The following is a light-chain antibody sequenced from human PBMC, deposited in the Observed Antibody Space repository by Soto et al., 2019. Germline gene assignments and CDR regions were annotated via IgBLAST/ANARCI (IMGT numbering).Light chain of an antibody. CDR1: SSNIGTSS. Sequence: SALTQPHSASGTPGERVTISCSGSSSNIGTSSVHWFQQLPGTAPKLLISTTNQRPSGVPERFSGSKSGTSASLAISGLQSEDEADYYCAAWDDSLNGHVFGTVTKVTVL. CDR2: TTN. V-gene: IGLV1-44*01. J-gene: IGLJ1*01. CDR3: AAWDDSLNGHV.